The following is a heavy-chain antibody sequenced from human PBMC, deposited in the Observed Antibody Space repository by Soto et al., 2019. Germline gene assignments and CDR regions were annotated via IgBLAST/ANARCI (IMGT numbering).Heavy chain of an antibody. J-gene: IGHJ5*02. CDR3: ARDYCSGGSCYSPRSWFDP. CDR2: INPSGGST. CDR1: GYTFTSYY. D-gene: IGHD2-15*01. Sequence: QVQLVQSGAEVKNPGASVKVSCKASGYTFTSYYMHWVRQAPGQGLEWMGIINPSGGSTSYAQKFQGRVSMTRDTSTSTVYMELSSLRSEDTAVYYCARDYCSGGSCYSPRSWFDPWGQGTLVTVSS. V-gene: IGHV1-46*03.